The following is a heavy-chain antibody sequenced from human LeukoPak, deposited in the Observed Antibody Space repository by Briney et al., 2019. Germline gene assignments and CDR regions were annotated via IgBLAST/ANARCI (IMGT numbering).Heavy chain of an antibody. CDR2: VNPNRGGT. V-gene: IGHV1-2*02. Sequence: ASVKVSCKTSGYTFNDYYMHWVRQAPGQGLEWMGWVNPNRGGTNYARKFQGRVAMTRDASITTAYMELSSLTSDDTAVYYCARNRKTRFLEWLLDYWGQGTLVTVSS. CDR3: ARNRKTRFLEWLLDY. CDR1: GYTFNDYY. D-gene: IGHD3-3*01. J-gene: IGHJ4*02.